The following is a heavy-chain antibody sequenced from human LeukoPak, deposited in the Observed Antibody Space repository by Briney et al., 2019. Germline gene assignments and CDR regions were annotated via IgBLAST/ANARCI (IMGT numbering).Heavy chain of an antibody. D-gene: IGHD6-19*01. CDR2: INHSGST. V-gene: IGHV4-34*01. CDR3: AICGYSSGWYFYFDY. J-gene: IGHJ4*02. CDR1: GGSFSGYY. Sequence: SETLSLTCAVYGGSFSGYYWSWIRQPPGKGLEWIGEINHSGSTNYNPSLKSRVTISVDTSKDQFSLKLSSVTAADTAVYYCAICGYSSGWYFYFDYWGQGTLVTVSS.